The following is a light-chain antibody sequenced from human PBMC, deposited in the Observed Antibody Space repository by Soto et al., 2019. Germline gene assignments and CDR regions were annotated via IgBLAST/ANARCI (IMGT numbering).Light chain of an antibody. V-gene: IGLV2-14*01. Sequence: QSALTQPASVSGSPGQSITISCTGTSSDVGGYNYVSWYQQHPGKAPKLMIYDVSNRPSGVSNRFSGSKSGNTPSLTISGLQAEDEADYYCSSYTSSSIPYVFGTGTKVTVL. CDR3: SSYTSSSIPYV. J-gene: IGLJ1*01. CDR2: DVS. CDR1: SSDVGGYNY.